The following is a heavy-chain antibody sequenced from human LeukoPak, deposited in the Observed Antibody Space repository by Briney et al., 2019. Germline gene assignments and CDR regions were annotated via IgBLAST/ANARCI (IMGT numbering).Heavy chain of an antibody. CDR3: ARVEWFGELSPFDI. D-gene: IGHD3-10*01. Sequence: PSETLSLTCTVSGGSINSGTYYWNWMRQHPGKGLEWIGYISYSGSTSYNPSLNSRVTISVDTSKNHFSLKLTSVTAADTAVYYCARVEWFGELSPFDIWGQGTMVTVSS. CDR1: GGSINSGTYY. V-gene: IGHV4-31*03. CDR2: ISYSGST. J-gene: IGHJ3*02.